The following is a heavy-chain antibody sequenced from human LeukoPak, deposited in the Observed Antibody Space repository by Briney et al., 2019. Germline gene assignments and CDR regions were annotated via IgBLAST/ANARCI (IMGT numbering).Heavy chain of an antibody. CDR1: GFTFDDYG. Sequence: RSGGSLRLSCAASGFTFDDYGMSWVRHAPGKGLEWVSGINWNGGSTGYADSVKGRFTISRDNAKNSLYLQMNSLRAEDTALYHCARDISGSYLHGMDVWGQGPTVTVSS. V-gene: IGHV3-20*01. CDR2: INWNGGST. CDR3: ARDISGSYLHGMDV. J-gene: IGHJ6*02. D-gene: IGHD1-26*01.